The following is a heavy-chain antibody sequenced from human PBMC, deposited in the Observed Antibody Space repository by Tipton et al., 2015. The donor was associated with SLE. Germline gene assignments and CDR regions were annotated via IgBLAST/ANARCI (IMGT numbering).Heavy chain of an antibody. CDR3: ARDGREYSSSKGFDY. CDR1: GGSISSSSYY. D-gene: IGHD6-6*01. J-gene: IGHJ4*02. CDR2: IYTSGST. Sequence: TLSLTCTVSGGSISSSSYYWGWIRQPPGKGLEWIGRIYTSGSTNYNPSLKSRVTISVDTSKNQFSLKLSSVTAADTAVYYCARDGREYSSSKGFDYWGQGTLVTVSS. V-gene: IGHV4-61*02.